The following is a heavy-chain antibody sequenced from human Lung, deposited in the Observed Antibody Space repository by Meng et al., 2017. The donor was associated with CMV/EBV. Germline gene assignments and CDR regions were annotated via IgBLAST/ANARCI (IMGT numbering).Heavy chain of an antibody. Sequence: GESLKFSCTGSGTSFTSYWLGWVRQMRGKGLEWMGIIYPGDSDTRYSPSFQSQVTISADKSISTAYLQWSSLKASDTAMYYCARQFYCSSTSCYTNAFDIWGQGTMVTVSS. D-gene: IGHD2-2*02. CDR2: IYPGDSDT. CDR1: GTSFTSYW. J-gene: IGHJ3*02. V-gene: IGHV5-51*01. CDR3: ARQFYCSSTSCYTNAFDI.